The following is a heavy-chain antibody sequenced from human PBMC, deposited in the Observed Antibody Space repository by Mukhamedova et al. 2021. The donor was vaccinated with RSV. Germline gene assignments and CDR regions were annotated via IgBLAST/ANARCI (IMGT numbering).Heavy chain of an antibody. Sequence: GKGLEWLSYISSGGGARYYADSVRGRFTISRDNDKNSVYLQVNSLRAEDTAVYYCARSGAWGLDAFDLWGHGTMVTVSS. D-gene: IGHD7-27*01. CDR3: ARSGAWGLDAFDL. CDR2: ISSGGGAR. J-gene: IGHJ3*01. V-gene: IGHV3-11*01.